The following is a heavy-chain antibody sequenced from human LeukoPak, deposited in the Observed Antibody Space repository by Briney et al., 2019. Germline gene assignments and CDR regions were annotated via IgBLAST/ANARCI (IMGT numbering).Heavy chain of an antibody. CDR3: ARIAYCGGDCYTTYFDY. CDR1: GGSISSYY. J-gene: IGHJ4*02. CDR2: IYYSGST. Sequence: SETLSLTCTVSGGSISSYYWSWIRQPPGKGLEWIGYIYYSGSTYYNPSLKSRVTISVDTSKNQFSLKLSSVTAADTAVYYCARIAYCGGDCYTTYFDYWGQGTLVTVSS. D-gene: IGHD2-21*01. V-gene: IGHV4-59*08.